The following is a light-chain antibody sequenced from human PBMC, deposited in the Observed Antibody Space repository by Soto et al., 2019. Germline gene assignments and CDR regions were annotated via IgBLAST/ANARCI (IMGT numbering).Light chain of an antibody. CDR2: FNI. V-gene: IGLV1-44*01. CDR1: SSNIGSNT. Sequence: QSVLSQPPSASGTPGQRVTISCSGSSSNIGSNTVNWYQQFPGTAPKLLIYFNIQRPSGVPDRFSGSKSGTSASLAISGLQSEDEADYYCAAWHDSLNGYVFGTGTKLTVL. J-gene: IGLJ1*01. CDR3: AAWHDSLNGYV.